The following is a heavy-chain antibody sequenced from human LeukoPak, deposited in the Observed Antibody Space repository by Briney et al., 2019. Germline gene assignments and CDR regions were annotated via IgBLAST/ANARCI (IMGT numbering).Heavy chain of an antibody. D-gene: IGHD3-10*01. V-gene: IGHV1-46*01. CDR3: ARDRGLTDMDV. CDR1: GYTFTSNY. CDR2: ISPSGGST. J-gene: IGHJ6*03. Sequence: ASVKVSCKAFGYTFTSNYMHWVRQAPGQGPEWMGVISPSGGSTTYAQKFQGRVTLTRDMSTSTDYLELSSLGSDDTAVYYCARDRGLTDMDVWGKGTTVNVSS.